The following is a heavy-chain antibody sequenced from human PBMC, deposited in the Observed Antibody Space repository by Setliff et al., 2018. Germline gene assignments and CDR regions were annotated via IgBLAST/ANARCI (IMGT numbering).Heavy chain of an antibody. D-gene: IGHD1-1*01. V-gene: IGHV4-39*01. CDR1: GASVSSNDYF. Sequence: SETLSLTCSVSGASVSSNDYFWAWIRQPPRERLHWIGTLYPSGFTYYNPSLRDRVTISADSSKDELSLSLQSVTAADSAVYYCARLKVGNNWPDYWGQGT. J-gene: IGHJ4*02. CDR3: ARLKVGNNWPDY. CDR2: LYPSGFT.